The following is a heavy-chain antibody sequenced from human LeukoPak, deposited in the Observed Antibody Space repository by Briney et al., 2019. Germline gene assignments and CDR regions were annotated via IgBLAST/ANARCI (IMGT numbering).Heavy chain of an antibody. Sequence: ASVKVSCKASGYTFTSYDINWVRQATGQGLEWMGWMNPNSGNTGYAQKFQGRVTMTRNTSISTAYMGLSSLRSEDTAVYYCAREAPYGSGWSSYYYYGMDVWGQGTTVTVSS. J-gene: IGHJ6*02. D-gene: IGHD6-19*01. CDR3: AREAPYGSGWSSYYYYGMDV. V-gene: IGHV1-8*01. CDR2: MNPNSGNT. CDR1: GYTFTSYD.